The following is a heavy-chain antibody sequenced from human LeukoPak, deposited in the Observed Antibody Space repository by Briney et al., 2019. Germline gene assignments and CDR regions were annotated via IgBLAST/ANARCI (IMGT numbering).Heavy chain of an antibody. CDR1: GFTFSDYY. CDR2: ISSSATTI. V-gene: IGHV3-11*04. CDR3: ARDHSSSWNYFDY. D-gene: IGHD6-13*01. Sequence: GGSLRLSCAASGFTFSDYYMNWIRQAPGKWREWVSYISSSATTIYYADSVKGRFTISRDNAKKSLYLQMNSLRAEDTAVYYCARDHSSSWNYFDYWGQGTLVTVSS. J-gene: IGHJ4*02.